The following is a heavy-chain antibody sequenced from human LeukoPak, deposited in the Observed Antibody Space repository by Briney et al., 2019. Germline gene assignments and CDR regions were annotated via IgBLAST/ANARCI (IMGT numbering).Heavy chain of an antibody. CDR1: GFTFSTYA. CDR2: RRYDGSNK. D-gene: IGHD2-15*01. V-gene: IGHV3-30*02. J-gene: IGHJ4*02. CDR3: AKDRCSGGSCYPNFDY. Sequence: GGSLRLSCAASGFTFSTYAMHWVRQAPGKGLEWVAFRRYDGSNKYYVDSVKGRFTISRDNSKNTLYLQMNSLRAEDTAVYYCAKDRCSGGSCYPNFDYWGQGTLVTVSS.